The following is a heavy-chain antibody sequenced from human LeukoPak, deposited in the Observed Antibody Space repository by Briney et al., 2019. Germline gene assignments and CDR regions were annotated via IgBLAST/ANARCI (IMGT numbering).Heavy chain of an antibody. Sequence: SEPLSLTCTVSGGSISSGGYYWSWIRQHPGKGLEWIGYIYYSGSTYYNPSLKSRVTISVDTSKNQFSLKLSSVTAADTAVFYCARRRLSYSSGWHFDYWGQGTLVTVSS. J-gene: IGHJ4*02. V-gene: IGHV4-31*03. D-gene: IGHD6-19*01. CDR2: IYYSGST. CDR3: ARRRLSYSSGWHFDY. CDR1: GGSISSGGYY.